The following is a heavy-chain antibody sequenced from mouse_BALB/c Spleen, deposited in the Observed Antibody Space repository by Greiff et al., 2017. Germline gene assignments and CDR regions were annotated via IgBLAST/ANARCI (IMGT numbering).Heavy chain of an antibody. V-gene: IGHV1S22*01. Sequence: LQQPGSELVRPGASVKLSCKASGSTFTSYWMHWVKQRPGQGLEWIGNIYPGSGSTNYDEKFKSKATLTVDTSSSTAYMQLSSLASEDSAVYYWTRGYFDGGGAGTTVTVSS. CDR3: TRGYFDG. J-gene: IGHJ1*01. CDR2: IYPGSGST. CDR1: GSTFTSYW.